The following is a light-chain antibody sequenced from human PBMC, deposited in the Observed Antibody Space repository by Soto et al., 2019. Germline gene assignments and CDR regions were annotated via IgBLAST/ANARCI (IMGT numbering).Light chain of an antibody. CDR3: QSYASDNHVV. J-gene: IGLJ2*01. CDR1: SGSIASHY. Sequence: NFMLTQPHSVSESPGKTVTISCTRSSGSIASHYVQWYQQRPGSAPTTVIYEDNQRPSGVPDRFSGSIDSSSNSASLTISGLKTEDEADYYCQSYASDNHVVFGGGTQLTVL. CDR2: EDN. V-gene: IGLV6-57*04.